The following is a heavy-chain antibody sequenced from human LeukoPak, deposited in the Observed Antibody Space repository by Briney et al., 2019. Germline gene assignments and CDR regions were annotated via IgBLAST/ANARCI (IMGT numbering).Heavy chain of an antibody. CDR2: ISYDGSNK. J-gene: IGHJ4*02. D-gene: IGHD3-10*01. CDR3: ARPPMVRGRFDY. Sequence: GGSLRLSCAASGFTFSSYAMHWVRQAPGKGLEWVAVISYDGSNKYYADSVKGRFTISRDNSKNTLYLQMNSLRAEDTAVYYCARPPMVRGRFDYWGQGTLVTVSS. V-gene: IGHV3-30-3*01. CDR1: GFTFSSYA.